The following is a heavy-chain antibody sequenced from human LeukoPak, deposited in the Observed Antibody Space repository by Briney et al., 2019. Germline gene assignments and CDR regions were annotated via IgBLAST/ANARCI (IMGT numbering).Heavy chain of an antibody. V-gene: IGHV4-34*01. Sequence: SETLSLTCDVYGGSFSAYYWSWIRQPPGKGLEWIGEINHSGSTYYNPSLKSRVTISVDTSKNQFSLKLSSVTAADTAVYYCARGRYYDPVAFDIWGQGTMVTVSS. CDR2: INHSGST. D-gene: IGHD1-26*01. J-gene: IGHJ3*02. CDR3: ARGRYYDPVAFDI. CDR1: GGSFSAYY.